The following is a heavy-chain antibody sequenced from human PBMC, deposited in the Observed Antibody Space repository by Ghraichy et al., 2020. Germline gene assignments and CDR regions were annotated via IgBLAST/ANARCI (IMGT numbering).Heavy chain of an antibody. V-gene: IGHV5-51*01. CDR3: ARHEAPVPAAIFGDTGKDYYYYGMDV. Sequence: GESLNISCKGSGYSFTSYWIGWVRQMPGKGLEWMGIIYPGDSDTRYSPSFQGQVTISADKSISTAYLQWSSLKASDTAMYYCARHEAPVPAAIFGDTGKDYYYYGMDVWGQGTTVTVSS. CDR2: IYPGDSDT. J-gene: IGHJ6*02. D-gene: IGHD2-2*01. CDR1: GYSFTSYW.